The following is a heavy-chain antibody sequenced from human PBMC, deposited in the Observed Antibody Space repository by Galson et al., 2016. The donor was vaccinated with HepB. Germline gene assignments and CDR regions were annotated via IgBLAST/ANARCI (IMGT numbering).Heavy chain of an antibody. Sequence: SLRLSCAASGFTFSYYSMHWVRQAPGRGLEWVAVISYDGNNEYYADSVKGRFTISRDTSKNTLYLQMNSLRDEDTAVYYCARALFGSGSYWCMDVWGQGTTVTVSS. CDR2: ISYDGNNE. CDR1: GFTFSYYS. J-gene: IGHJ6*02. CDR3: ARALFGSGSYWCMDV. D-gene: IGHD3-10*01. V-gene: IGHV3-30-3*01.